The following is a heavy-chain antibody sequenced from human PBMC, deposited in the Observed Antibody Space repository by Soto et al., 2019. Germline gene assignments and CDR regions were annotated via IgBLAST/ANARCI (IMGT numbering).Heavy chain of an antibody. J-gene: IGHJ4*02. CDR1: GFTFSHYA. CDR2: MSYDGSNE. D-gene: IGHD1-26*01. Sequence: QVQLVESGGGVVQPGRSLRLSCAASGFTFSHYAMQWVRQAPGKGLEWVALMSYDGSNEYYADSVKGRFTISRDNSKNMLYMQSSSLRAEDPAMYYCGNDGSDNLDYWGQGTLVTVCS. V-gene: IGHV3-30*18. CDR3: GNDGSDNLDY.